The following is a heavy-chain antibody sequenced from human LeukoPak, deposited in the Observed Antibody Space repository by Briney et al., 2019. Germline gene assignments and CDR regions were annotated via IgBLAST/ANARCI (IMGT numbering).Heavy chain of an antibody. CDR3: AKTELLWYQFDY. D-gene: IGHD3-10*01. J-gene: IGHJ4*02. V-gene: IGHV3-23*01. CDR1: GFPYNSYA. Sequence: PGGTLRLSRAASGFPYNSYAQRWAPHAPGKGLEGVAGISVSCGSQNYAGSVKAGFSISRDNSKNTLYLQMNSLRAKDTAVYYWAKTELLWYQFDYWGQGTLVTVSS. CDR2: ISVSCGSQ.